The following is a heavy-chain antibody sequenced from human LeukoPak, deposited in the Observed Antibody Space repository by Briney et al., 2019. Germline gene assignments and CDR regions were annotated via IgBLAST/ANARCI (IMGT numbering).Heavy chain of an antibody. CDR1: GGSISSYY. J-gene: IGHJ4*02. D-gene: IGHD3-10*01. CDR3: AKSFWWFGEFSPFDY. Sequence: ASETLSLTCTVSGGSISSYYWSWIRQPPGKGLEWIGYIYYSGSTNYNPSLKSRVTISVDTSKNQFSLKLSSVTAADTAVYYCAKSFWWFGEFSPFDYWGQGTLVTVSS. CDR2: IYYSGST. V-gene: IGHV4-59*01.